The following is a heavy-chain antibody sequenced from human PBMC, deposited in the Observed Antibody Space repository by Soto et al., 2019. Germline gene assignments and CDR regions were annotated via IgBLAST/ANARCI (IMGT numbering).Heavy chain of an antibody. CDR2: INPSGGST. Sequence: ASLKLSGKAAGYTFTSDYMHWGLHTHEQGLEWMGIINPSGGSTSYAQKFQGRVTMTRDTSTSTVYMELSSLRSEDTAVYYCARALEVVTPGDLDYWGQGTLVTGYS. J-gene: IGHJ4*02. D-gene: IGHD2-21*02. CDR1: GYTFTSDY. V-gene: IGHV1-46*01. CDR3: ARALEVVTPGDLDY.